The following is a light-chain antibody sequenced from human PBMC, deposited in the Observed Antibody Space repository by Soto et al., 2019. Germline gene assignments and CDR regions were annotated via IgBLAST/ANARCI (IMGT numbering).Light chain of an antibody. V-gene: IGKV3-15*01. CDR2: GTS. Sequence: EIVLTQSPATLSVSPGERATLSCRASQSVSSNLAWYQQTPGQAPRLLIYGTSTRATGIPARFSGGGSGTEFTLTISSLQSEDFAVYYCQLYNNWPRTFGQGTKVEIK. CDR1: QSVSSN. J-gene: IGKJ1*01. CDR3: QLYNNWPRT.